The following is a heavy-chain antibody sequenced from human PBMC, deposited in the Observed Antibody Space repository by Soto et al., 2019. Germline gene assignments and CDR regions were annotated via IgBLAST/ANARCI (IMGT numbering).Heavy chain of an antibody. Sequence: PGGSLRLSCVGSGFTFGIYSMNWVRQAPGKGLEWVSAISDSGSFIYYADSVKGRFTISRDNAKNSLYLQMDSLRAGDTALYYCAREKRGVVSNFDYWGQGTLVTVSS. J-gene: IGHJ4*02. D-gene: IGHD3-3*01. CDR2: ISDSGSFI. V-gene: IGHV3-21*01. CDR1: GFTFGIYS. CDR3: AREKRGVVSNFDY.